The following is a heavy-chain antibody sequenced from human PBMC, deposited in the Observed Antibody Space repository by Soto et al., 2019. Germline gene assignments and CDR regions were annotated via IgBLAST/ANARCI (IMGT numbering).Heavy chain of an antibody. CDR1: GDTFNFYT. J-gene: IGHJ4*02. Sequence: QVHLVQSGAELKKPGSSVRASCKASGDTFNFYTINWVRQAPGLGLEWMGRTNPILSMSNSALKFQGRLSMSADNSTSTAYMDLTSLRSDDPAVYYCATSYGSGSQASDYWGQGALVTVAS. CDR3: ATSYGSGSQASDY. V-gene: IGHV1-69*02. D-gene: IGHD3-10*01. CDR2: TNPILSMS.